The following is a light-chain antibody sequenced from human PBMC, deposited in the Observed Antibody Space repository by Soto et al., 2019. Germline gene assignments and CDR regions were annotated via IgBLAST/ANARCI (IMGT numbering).Light chain of an antibody. V-gene: IGKV1-39*01. J-gene: IGKJ5*01. CDR3: QQLNSYPIT. CDR2: AAS. Sequence: DIQMPQSPSSLSASVGASVTITCRASQSISSYLNWYQQKPGKAPKLLIYAASSLQSGVPSRFSGSGSGTDFTLTISSLQPEEFATYYCQQLNSYPITVGQGTRLEIK. CDR1: QSISSY.